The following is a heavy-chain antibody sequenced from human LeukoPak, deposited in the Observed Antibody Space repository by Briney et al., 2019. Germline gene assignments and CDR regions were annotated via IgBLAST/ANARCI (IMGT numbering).Heavy chain of an antibody. CDR3: ARQFAY. CDR1: GFTFSNYE. CDR2: IGSSGSTI. D-gene: IGHD5-24*01. V-gene: IGHV3-48*03. J-gene: IGHJ4*02. Sequence: GGSLRLSCAASGFTFSNYEMNWVRQAPGKGLEWISYIGSSGSTIYCADSVKGRFTISRDNSKNSLYLQMNSLRAEDTAVYYCARQFAYWGQGTLVTVSS.